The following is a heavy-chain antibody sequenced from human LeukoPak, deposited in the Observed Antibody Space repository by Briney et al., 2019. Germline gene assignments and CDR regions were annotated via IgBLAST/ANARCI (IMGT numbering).Heavy chain of an antibody. Sequence: PGGSLRLSCAASGFTFSSYSMNWVRQAPGKGLEWVSSISSSSSYIYYADSVKGRFTISRDNAKNSLYLQMDSLRAEDTAVYYCARDKGYQLPYSPWGQGTLATVSS. D-gene: IGHD2-2*01. J-gene: IGHJ5*02. V-gene: IGHV3-21*01. CDR3: ARDKGYQLPYSP. CDR1: GFTFSSYS. CDR2: ISSSSSYI.